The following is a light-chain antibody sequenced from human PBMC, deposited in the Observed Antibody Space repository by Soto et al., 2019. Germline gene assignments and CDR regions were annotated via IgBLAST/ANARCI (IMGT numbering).Light chain of an antibody. Sequence: SYELTQPPSVSVAPGQTARISCGGNNIGRKSVHWYQQKPGRAPVVVVYDDSDRPSGIPERFSGANSGDTATLTISRVEAGDEADSYCNVWDRSSGHYIFGTGTKVTVL. CDR1: NIGRKS. J-gene: IGLJ1*01. CDR3: NVWDRSSGHYI. CDR2: DDS. V-gene: IGLV3-21*02.